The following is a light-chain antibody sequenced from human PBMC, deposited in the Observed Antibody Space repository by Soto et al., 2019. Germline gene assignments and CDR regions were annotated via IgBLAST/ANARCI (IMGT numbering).Light chain of an antibody. CDR1: QSVSSY. CDR3: QQGSNWPLTWR. Sequence: EIVLTQSPATLSLSPGARATLSCTASQSVSSYLAWYQQRPGQAPRLLIYDASNRATGIPARFSGSGSGTDFTLTMSSLEAEDFAVYYCQQGSNWPLTWRFGQGTKVEIK. CDR2: DAS. J-gene: IGKJ1*01. V-gene: IGKV3-11*01.